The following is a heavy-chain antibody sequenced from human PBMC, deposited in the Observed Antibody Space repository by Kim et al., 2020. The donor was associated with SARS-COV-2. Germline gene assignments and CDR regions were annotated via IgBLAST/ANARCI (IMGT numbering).Heavy chain of an antibody. Sequence: GGSLRLSCAASGFTFSSYSMNWVRQAPGKGLEWVSSISSSSSYIYYADSVKGRFTISRDNAKNSLYLQMNSLRAEDTAVYYCARDYSPFGSSWYLGDNWSTPPYFDYWGQGTLVTVSS. V-gene: IGHV3-21*01. CDR3: ARDYSPFGSSWYLGDNWSTPPYFDY. D-gene: IGHD6-13*01. J-gene: IGHJ4*02. CDR2: ISSSSSYI. CDR1: GFTFSSYS.